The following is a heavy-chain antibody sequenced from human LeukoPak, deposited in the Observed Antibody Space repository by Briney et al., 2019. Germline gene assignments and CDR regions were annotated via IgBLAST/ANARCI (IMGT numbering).Heavy chain of an antibody. J-gene: IGHJ6*04. CDR3: ARAKAPPCGGDCYTVISYYYYGMDV. V-gene: IGHV4-31*03. Sequence: SQTLSLTCTVSGGSISSGGYYWSWIRQHPGKGLEWIGYIYYSGSTYYNPSLKSRVTISVDTSKNQFSLKLSSVTAADTAVHYCARAKAPPCGGDCYTVISYYYYGMDVWGKGTTVTVSS. CDR1: GGSISSGGYY. D-gene: IGHD2-21*02. CDR2: IYYSGST.